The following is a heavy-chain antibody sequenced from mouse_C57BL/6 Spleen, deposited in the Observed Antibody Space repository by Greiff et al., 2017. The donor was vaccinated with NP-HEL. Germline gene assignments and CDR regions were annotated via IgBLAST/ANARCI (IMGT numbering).Heavy chain of an antibody. D-gene: IGHD2-5*01. CDR1: GYAFSSYW. CDR3: ARYPYYSNGRYAMDY. V-gene: IGHV1-80*01. J-gene: IGHJ4*01. Sequence: VQLQQSGAELVKPGASVKISCKASGYAFSSYWMNWVKQRPGKGLEWIGQIYPGDGDTNYNGKFKGKATLTADNTSSTAYMQLSSLTSEDSAVYFCARYPYYSNGRYAMDYWGQGTSVTVSS. CDR2: IYPGDGDT.